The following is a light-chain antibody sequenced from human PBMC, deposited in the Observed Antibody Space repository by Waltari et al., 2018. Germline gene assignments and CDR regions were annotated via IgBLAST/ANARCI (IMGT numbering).Light chain of an antibody. V-gene: IGKV1-5*03. CDR3: QQFNTYPWT. Sequence: DIQMTQSPSTLSASVGDRVTITCRASETISSWLAWYQQRPGKAPNLRIYKASRLGSGVPSRFSGSGSGAEFTLTISSLQPEDFATYYCQQFNTYPWTFGQGTKVDI. J-gene: IGKJ1*01. CDR2: KAS. CDR1: ETISSW.